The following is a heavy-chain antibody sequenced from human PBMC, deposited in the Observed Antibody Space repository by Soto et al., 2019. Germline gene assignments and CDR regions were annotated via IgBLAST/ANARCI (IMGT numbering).Heavy chain of an antibody. CDR2: INAGNGNT. CDR3: ARDPSYYGMDV. V-gene: IGHV1-3*05. Sequence: QVQLVQSGAEEKKPGASVKVSCKASGYTFTSYAMHWVRPAPGQRLEWMGWINAGNGNTKNSQKSQGRVTITRDKTASNAYMERSSLRTEATAVYYCARDPSYYGMDVWGQGTPVTVSS. CDR1: GYTFTSYA. J-gene: IGHJ6*02.